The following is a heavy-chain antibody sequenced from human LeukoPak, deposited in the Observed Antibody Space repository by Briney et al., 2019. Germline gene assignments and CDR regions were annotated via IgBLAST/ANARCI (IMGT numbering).Heavy chain of an antibody. D-gene: IGHD6-19*01. V-gene: IGHV1-3*01. CDR3: ARARSRSGWHYFDY. CDR2: INAGNGNT. J-gene: IGHJ4*02. CDR1: GYTFTSYA. Sequence: ASVKVSCKASGYTFTSYAMHWVRQAPGQRLEWMGWINAGNGNTKYSQKFLGRVTITRDTSASTAYMELSSLRSEDTAVYYCARARSRSGWHYFDYWGQGTLVTVSS.